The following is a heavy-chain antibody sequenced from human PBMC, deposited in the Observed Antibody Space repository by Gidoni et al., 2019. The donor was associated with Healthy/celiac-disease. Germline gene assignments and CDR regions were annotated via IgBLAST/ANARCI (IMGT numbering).Heavy chain of an antibody. CDR1: GGSISSGGYY. CDR3: ARANYYDSSGWGGPLDY. CDR2: IYYSGST. D-gene: IGHD3-22*01. V-gene: IGHV4-31*03. Sequence: QVQLQESGPGLVKPSQTLSLTCTVSGGSISSGGYYWSWIRQHPGKGLEWIGYIYYSGSTYYNPSLKSRVTISVDTSKNQFSQKLSSVTAADTAVYYCARANYYDSSGWGGPLDYWGQGTLVTVSS. J-gene: IGHJ4*02.